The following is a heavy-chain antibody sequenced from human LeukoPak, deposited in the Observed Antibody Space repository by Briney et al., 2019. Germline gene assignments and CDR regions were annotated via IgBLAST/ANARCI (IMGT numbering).Heavy chain of an antibody. CDR1: GYTFTSYY. CDR3: ARDFWSGSTAYYFDY. CDR2: INPSGGST. V-gene: IGHV1-46*03. Sequence: GASVKVSCKASGYTFTSYYMHWVRQAPGQGLEWMGIINPSGGSTSYAQKFQGRVTMTRDTSTSTVYMELSSLRSEDTAVYYCARDFWSGSTAYYFDYWGQGTLDTVSS. J-gene: IGHJ4*02. D-gene: IGHD3-3*01.